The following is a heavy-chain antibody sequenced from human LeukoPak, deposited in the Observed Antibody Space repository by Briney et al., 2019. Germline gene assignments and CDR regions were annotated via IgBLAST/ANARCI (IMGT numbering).Heavy chain of an antibody. V-gene: IGHV3-23*01. D-gene: IGHD4/OR15-4a*01. CDR3: ASGDLVRFDY. J-gene: IGHJ4*02. CDR2: ISGSGGST. Sequence: GGSLRLSCAASGFTFSSYDMSWVRQVPGKGLEWVSAISGSGGSTYYADSVKGRFTISRDNSKNTLYLQMNSLRAEDTAVYYCASGDLVRFDYWGQGTLVTVSS. CDR1: GFTFSSYD.